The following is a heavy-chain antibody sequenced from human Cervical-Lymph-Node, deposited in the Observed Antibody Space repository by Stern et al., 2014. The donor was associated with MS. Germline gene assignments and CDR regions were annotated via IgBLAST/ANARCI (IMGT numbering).Heavy chain of an antibody. CDR1: GFTLSNYW. CDR3: ARVGWLRSSWFDP. D-gene: IGHD5-12*01. CDR2: ISSDGSST. Sequence: EVQLVESGGGLVQPGGSLRLSCVASGFTLSNYWMHWVRQAPGKGLVWVSHISSDGSSTNYAGSVKGRFTISRDNAKNTLYLQMNSLRAEDTAVYYCARVGWLRSSWFDPWGQGTLVAVSS. J-gene: IGHJ5*02. V-gene: IGHV3-74*01.